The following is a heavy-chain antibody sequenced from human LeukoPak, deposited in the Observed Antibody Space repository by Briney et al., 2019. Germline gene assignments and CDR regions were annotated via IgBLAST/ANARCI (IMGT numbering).Heavy chain of an antibody. V-gene: IGHV3-15*01. CDR2: IKSKTDGGTT. D-gene: IGHD2-15*01. CDR1: GFTFSNAW. CDR3: TTGGFYSDWFDP. J-gene: IGHJ5*02. Sequence: PGGSLRLSCAASGFTFSNAWMSWVRQAPGKGLEWVGRIKSKTDGGTTDYAAPVKGRFTISRDDSKNTLYLQMNSLKTEDTAAYYCTTGGFYSDWFDPWGQGTLVTVSS.